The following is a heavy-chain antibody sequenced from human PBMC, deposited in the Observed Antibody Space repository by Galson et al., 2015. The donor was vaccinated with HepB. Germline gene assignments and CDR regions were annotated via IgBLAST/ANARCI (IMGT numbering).Heavy chain of an antibody. Sequence: SLTCAVSGGSISSGGYSWSWIRQPPGKGLEWIGYIYHSGSTYYNPSLKSRVTISVDRSKNQFSLKLSSVTAADTAVYYCARVGQQLHRDWFDPWGQGTLVTVSS. D-gene: IGHD6-13*01. CDR3: ARVGQQLHRDWFDP. CDR1: GGSISSGGYS. J-gene: IGHJ5*02. CDR2: IYHSGST. V-gene: IGHV4-30-2*01.